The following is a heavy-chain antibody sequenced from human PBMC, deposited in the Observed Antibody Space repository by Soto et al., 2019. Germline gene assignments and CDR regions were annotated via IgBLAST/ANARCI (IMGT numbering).Heavy chain of an antibody. V-gene: IGHV4-34*01. CDR1: GASLSDNY. CDR3: ARLPYCSSTSCYSGYLFYFDY. Sequence: SETLSLTCAVYGASLSDNYCNWLRQPPGKGLEWIGEINHSGNTNYNPSLRSRVTISVDTSKNQFSLKLSSVTAADTAVYYCARLPYCSSTSCYSGYLFYFDYWGQGTLVTVSS. J-gene: IGHJ4*02. CDR2: INHSGNT. D-gene: IGHD2-2*01.